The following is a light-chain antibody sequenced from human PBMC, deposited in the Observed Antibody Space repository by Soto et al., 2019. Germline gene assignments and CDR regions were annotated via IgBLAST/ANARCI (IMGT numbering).Light chain of an antibody. CDR1: QSVSSN. J-gene: IGKJ4*01. Sequence: EIVMTQSPATLSVSPGERATLSCRASQSVSSNLAWYQQKPGQAPRLLIYGAYTRATGIPARFSGRGSGTEFTLTISSLQSEDFAVYYCQQYNNWPALTFGGGTKVEIK. CDR3: QQYNNWPALT. CDR2: GAY. V-gene: IGKV3-15*01.